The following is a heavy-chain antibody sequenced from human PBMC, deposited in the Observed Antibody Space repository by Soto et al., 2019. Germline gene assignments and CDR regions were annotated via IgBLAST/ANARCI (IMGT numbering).Heavy chain of an antibody. V-gene: IGHV3-33*01. CDR3: ARDNLNSVSAFDI. D-gene: IGHD1-7*01. J-gene: IGHJ3*02. Sequence: QVQLVESGGGVVQPGRSLRLSCAASGFTFSSYAIHWVRQAPGKGLEWVAVIWSDGSNKYYADSVKGRFTISRDNSKNTLYLQMNSLRAEDTAVYYCARDNLNSVSAFDIWGQGTVVTVSS. CDR1: GFTFSSYA. CDR2: IWSDGSNK.